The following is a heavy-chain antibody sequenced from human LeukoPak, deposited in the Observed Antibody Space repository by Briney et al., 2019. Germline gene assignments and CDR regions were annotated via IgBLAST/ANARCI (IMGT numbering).Heavy chain of an antibody. V-gene: IGHV4-59*01. CDR1: GGSISGYY. J-gene: IGHJ3*02. Sequence: PSETLSLTCTVSGGSISGYYWSWIRQPPGKGLEWIGYIYYSGSTNYNPSLKSRVTISVDTSKNQFSLKLSSVTAADTAVYYCARQDYSNYDDAFDIWGQGTMVTVSS. D-gene: IGHD4-11*01. CDR3: ARQDYSNYDDAFDI. CDR2: IYYSGST.